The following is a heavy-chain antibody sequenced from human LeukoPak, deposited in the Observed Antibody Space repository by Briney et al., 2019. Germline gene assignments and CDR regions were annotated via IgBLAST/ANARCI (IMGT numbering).Heavy chain of an antibody. V-gene: IGHV4-31*03. CDR2: IYYSGST. J-gene: IGHJ4*02. CDR3: ARVKPQTPYSSSWYKRLFDY. D-gene: IGHD6-13*01. Sequence: PSETLSLTCTVSGGSISSGGYYWSWIRQHPGKGLEWIGYIYYSGSTYYNPSLKSRVTISVDTSKNQFSLKLSSVTAADTAVYYCARVKPQTPYSSSWYKRLFDYWGQGTLVTVSS. CDR1: GGSISSGGYY.